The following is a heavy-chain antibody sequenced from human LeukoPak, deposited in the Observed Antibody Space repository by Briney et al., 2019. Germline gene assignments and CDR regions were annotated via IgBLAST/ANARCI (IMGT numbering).Heavy chain of an antibody. CDR2: ISSSSSYI. Sequence: GGSLRLSCAASGFTFRSYSMNWVRQAPGKGLEWVSSISSSSSYIYYADSVKGRFTISRDNAKNSLYLQMNSLRAEDTAVYYCARAITMVRGVYYYYMDVWGKGTTVTVSS. D-gene: IGHD3-10*01. V-gene: IGHV3-21*01. J-gene: IGHJ6*03. CDR1: GFTFRSYS. CDR3: ARAITMVRGVYYYYMDV.